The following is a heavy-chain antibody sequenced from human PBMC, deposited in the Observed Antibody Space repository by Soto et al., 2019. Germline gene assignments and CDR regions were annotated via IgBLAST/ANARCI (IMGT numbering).Heavy chain of an antibody. CDR3: VRAATAYNYDY. D-gene: IGHD2-21*02. Sequence: EVKLVESGGGLVQPGGSLRLSCAASGFTFSDHYMDWVRQAPGKGLEWVGRIRKKVNSYTTEYAASVKGRFTISRVDSKRSLYLQINSLKTEDTAFYYCVRAATAYNYDYWGQGTLVTVSS. CDR1: GFTFSDHY. V-gene: IGHV3-72*01. J-gene: IGHJ4*02. CDR2: IRKKVNSYTT.